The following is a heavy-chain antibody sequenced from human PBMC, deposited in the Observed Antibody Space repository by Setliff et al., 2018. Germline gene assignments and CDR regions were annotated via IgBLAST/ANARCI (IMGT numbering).Heavy chain of an antibody. Sequence: LRLSCAASGFTFSMYGMHWVRQTPGKGLEWVALIRYDGNSKYNGDSVKGRFTISRDNAKKSVDLQMNSLRAEDTAVYYCATKAVAGTGGQGTLVTVSS. V-gene: IGHV3-33*03. CDR1: GFTFSMYG. J-gene: IGHJ4*02. CDR3: ATKAVAGT. D-gene: IGHD6-19*01. CDR2: IRYDGNSK.